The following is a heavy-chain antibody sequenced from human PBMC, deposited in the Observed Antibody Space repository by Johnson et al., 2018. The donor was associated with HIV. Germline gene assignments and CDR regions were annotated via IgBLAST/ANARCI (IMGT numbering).Heavy chain of an antibody. Sequence: EVQVVESGGGLVQPGGSLRLSCAASGFTFSTYWMHWVRQAPGKGLVWVSRINSEGSSTTYADSVKGRFTISRDNAKNTLYLQMNSLRAEDTAVYYCARASVVVPFYAFDIWGQGTMVTVSS. D-gene: IGHD2-21*01. J-gene: IGHJ3*02. V-gene: IGHV3-74*02. CDR1: GFTFSTYW. CDR2: INSEGSST. CDR3: ARASVVVPFYAFDI.